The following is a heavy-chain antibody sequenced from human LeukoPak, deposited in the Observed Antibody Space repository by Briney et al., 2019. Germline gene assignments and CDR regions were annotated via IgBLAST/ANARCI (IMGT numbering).Heavy chain of an antibody. J-gene: IGHJ4*02. Sequence: ASVKVSCKTSGYTFTDYYIHWVRQAPGQGLEWMGWINPDSGETNSAQKFQGRVTMTGDTSISTAYMELRRVTSDDTAVYYCARGVEPLAANTLAYCGQGTLVTVSS. D-gene: IGHD1-14*01. V-gene: IGHV1-2*02. CDR3: ARGVEPLAANTLAY. CDR2: INPDSGET. CDR1: GYTFTDYY.